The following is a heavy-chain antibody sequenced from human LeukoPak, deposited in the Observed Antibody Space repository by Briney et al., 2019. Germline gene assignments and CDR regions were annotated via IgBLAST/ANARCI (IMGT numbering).Heavy chain of an antibody. CDR2: IRYDGSNK. D-gene: IGHD3-22*01. J-gene: IGHJ4*02. V-gene: IGHV3-30*02. CDR3: AEDFYDSSGYYSNTFFDF. Sequence: GGSLRLSCAASGFTFSSYGVHWVRQAPGKGLEWVAFIRYDGSNKYYADSVKGRITISRDNSKNTLYLQMNSLRVEDTAVYYCAEDFYDSSGYYSNTFFDFWGQGTLVTVSS. CDR1: GFTFSSYG.